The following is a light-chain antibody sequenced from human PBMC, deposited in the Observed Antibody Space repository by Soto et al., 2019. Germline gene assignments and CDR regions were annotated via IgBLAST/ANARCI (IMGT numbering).Light chain of an antibody. CDR3: QQSYSTTIT. J-gene: IGKJ5*01. CDR1: QSISSY. CDR2: AAS. Sequence: DIQMTQSPSSLSASVGDRVTITCRASQSISSYLNWCHQKPGKAPKLLIYAASSLQSGVPSRFSGSGSGTDFTLTISSPQPEDFATYYCQQSYSTTITFGQGTRLEIK. V-gene: IGKV1-39*01.